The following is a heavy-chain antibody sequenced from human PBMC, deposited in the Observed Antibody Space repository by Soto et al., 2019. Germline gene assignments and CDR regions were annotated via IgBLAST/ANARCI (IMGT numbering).Heavy chain of an antibody. V-gene: IGHV3-30*18. D-gene: IGHD3-10*01. CDR3: AKDTYGGMDV. J-gene: IGHJ6*02. CDR2: ISYDGSNK. Sequence: QVQLVESGGGVVQPGRSLRLSCAASGFTFSSYGMHWVRQAPGKGLEWVAVISYDGSNKYYADSVKGRFTISRDNSEHTLYLQMNSLRAEDTAVYYCAKDTYGGMDVWGQGTTVTVSS. CDR1: GFTFSSYG.